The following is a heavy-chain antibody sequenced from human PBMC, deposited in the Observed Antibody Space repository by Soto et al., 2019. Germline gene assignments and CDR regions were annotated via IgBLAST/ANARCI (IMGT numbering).Heavy chain of an antibody. D-gene: IGHD3-10*01. CDR1: GYTFTSYG. V-gene: IGHV1-18*01. Sequence: ASVKVSCKTPGYTFTSYGISWVRQAPGQGLEWMGWISTYNGNTNYAQKLQGRVTMTTDTSTSTAYMELRSLRSDDTAVYYCGRASGSYYNSPFDYWGQGTLVTVSS. CDR3: GRASGSYYNSPFDY. J-gene: IGHJ4*02. CDR2: ISTYNGNT.